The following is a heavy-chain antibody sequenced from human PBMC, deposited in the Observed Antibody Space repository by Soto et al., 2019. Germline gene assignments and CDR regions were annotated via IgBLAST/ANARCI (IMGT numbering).Heavy chain of an antibody. Sequence: QVQLQQWGAGLLKPSETLSLTCAVYGGSFSGYYWSWIRQPPGKGLEWIGEINHSGSTNYTPSLKSRVTISVDTSKDQFSLKLSSVTAADTAVYYCARVGVVAATYFDYWGQGTLVTVAS. CDR2: INHSGST. D-gene: IGHD2-15*01. CDR1: GGSFSGYY. V-gene: IGHV4-34*01. CDR3: ARVGVVAATYFDY. J-gene: IGHJ4*02.